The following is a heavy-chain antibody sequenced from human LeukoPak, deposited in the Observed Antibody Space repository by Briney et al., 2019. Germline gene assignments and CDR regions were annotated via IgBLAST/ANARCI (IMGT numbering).Heavy chain of an antibody. CDR3: ARQVVVVPAAPLGVDYYYIDV. D-gene: IGHD2-2*01. J-gene: IGHJ6*03. V-gene: IGHV5-51*01. Sequence: GGSLQISCQGSGSSFTSYWIGWVRQLPGKGLEWMGIIYPGDSDTRYSPSFQGQVTISADKYISTAYLQWSSLKASDTAMYYCARQVVVVPAAPLGVDYYYIDVWGKGTTVTVSS. CDR1: GSSFTSYW. CDR2: IYPGDSDT.